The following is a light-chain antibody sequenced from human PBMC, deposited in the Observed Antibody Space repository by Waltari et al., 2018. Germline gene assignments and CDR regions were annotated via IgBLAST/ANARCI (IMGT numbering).Light chain of an antibody. CDR2: VNSDGSH. J-gene: IGLJ3*02. Sequence: QLVLTQSPSAPAPLGPPLRPHRTLASGPTSTCLASPQQQPAKGPRYLMKVNSDGSHSKGDEIPDRFSGSGSGAERYLTISNVQSEDEADYYCQTGGHGTWVFGGGTKLTVL. CDR1: SGPTSTC. CDR3: QTGGHGTWV. V-gene: IGLV4-69*01.